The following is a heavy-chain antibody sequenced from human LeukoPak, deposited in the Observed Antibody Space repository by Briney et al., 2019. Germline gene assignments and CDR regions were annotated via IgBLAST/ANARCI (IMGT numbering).Heavy chain of an antibody. CDR2: ISGSGGST. J-gene: IGHJ4*02. Sequence: GGSLRLSCAASGFTFSSYAMSWVRQAPGKGLEWVSAISGSGGSTYYADSVKGRFTISRDNPKNTLYLQMNSLRAEDTAVYYCAKGKFYYDILTGYYSPELDYWGQGTLVTVSS. CDR3: AKGKFYYDILTGYYSPELDY. CDR1: GFTFSSYA. D-gene: IGHD3-9*01. V-gene: IGHV3-23*01.